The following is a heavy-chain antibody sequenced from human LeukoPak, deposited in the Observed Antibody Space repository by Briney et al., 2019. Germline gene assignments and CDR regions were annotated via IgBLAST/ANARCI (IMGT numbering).Heavy chain of an antibody. Sequence: SEALSLTCTVSGGSISSYYWNWIRQPAGKGLEWIGRIYTSGSTNYNPSLKSRVTMSVDTSKNQFSLKLTSVTAADTPVYYCAGGERAPRYWGQGTLVTVSS. V-gene: IGHV4-4*07. J-gene: IGHJ4*02. CDR1: GGSISSYY. D-gene: IGHD3-16*01. CDR3: AGGERAPRY. CDR2: IYTSGST.